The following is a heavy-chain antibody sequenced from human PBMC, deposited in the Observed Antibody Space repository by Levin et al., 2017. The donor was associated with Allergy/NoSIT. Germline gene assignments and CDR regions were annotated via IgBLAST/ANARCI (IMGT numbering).Heavy chain of an antibody. V-gene: IGHV3-11*01. D-gene: IGHD5-12*01. Sequence: PGGSLRLSCAASGFTFNYFYMSWIRQAPGKGLEWVSYISSSGDTIYYADSVMGRFTISRDNAKNSVSLQMDRLRAEDTAVYYCARGGGYSPPRYNWFDPWGPGTLVTVSS. J-gene: IGHJ5*02. CDR3: ARGGGYSPPRYNWFDP. CDR1: GFTFNYFY. CDR2: ISSSGDTI.